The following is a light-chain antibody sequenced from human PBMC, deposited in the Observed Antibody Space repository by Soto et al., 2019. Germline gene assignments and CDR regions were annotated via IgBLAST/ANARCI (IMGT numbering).Light chain of an antibody. V-gene: IGLV4-60*02. CDR2: LEGSGSY. CDR3: ETWDSNTRV. Sequence: QLVLTQSSSASASLGSSVKLTCTLSSGHSSYIIAWHQQQPGKAPRYLMKLEGSGSYNKGGGVPDRLSGSSSGADRYLTISNLQFEDEADYYCETWDSNTRVFGGGTKLTVL. J-gene: IGLJ3*02. CDR1: SGHSSYI.